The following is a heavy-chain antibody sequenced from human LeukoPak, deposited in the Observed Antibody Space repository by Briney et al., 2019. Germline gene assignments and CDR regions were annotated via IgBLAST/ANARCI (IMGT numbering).Heavy chain of an antibody. CDR1: GFTFSSYA. D-gene: IGHD3-10*01. V-gene: IGHV3-23*01. J-gene: IGHJ4*02. Sequence: LPGGSLRLSCAASGFTFSSYAMSWVRQAPGKGLEWVSAISGSGGSTYYADSVKGRFTISRDNSKNTLYLQMNSLRAEDTAVYYCAKDPMVRGIVGYWGQGTLVTVSS. CDR3: AKDPMVRGIVGY. CDR2: ISGSGGST.